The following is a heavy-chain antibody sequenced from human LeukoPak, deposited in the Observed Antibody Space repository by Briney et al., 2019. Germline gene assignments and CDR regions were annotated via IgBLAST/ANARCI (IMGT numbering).Heavy chain of an antibody. Sequence: SETLSLTCTVSGGSISSGSYYWSWIRQPAGKGLEWIGRIYTSGSTNYNPSLKSRVTISVDTSKNQFSLKLSSVTAADTAVYYCARTRIAAADTYYYYYMDVWGKGTTVTVSS. CDR2: IYTSGST. J-gene: IGHJ6*03. CDR1: GGSISSGSYY. CDR3: ARTRIAAADTYYYYYMDV. D-gene: IGHD6-13*01. V-gene: IGHV4-61*02.